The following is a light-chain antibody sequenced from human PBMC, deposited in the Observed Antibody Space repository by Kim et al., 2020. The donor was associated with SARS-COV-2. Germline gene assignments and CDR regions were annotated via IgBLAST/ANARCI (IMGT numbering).Light chain of an antibody. Sequence: ELTQPPSASGTHGQRVTISCSGSSSNIGSNTVNWYQQLPGTAPKLLIYSNNQRPSGVPDRFSGSKSGTSASLAISGLQSEDEADYYCAAWDDSLNGQVFGGGTQLTVL. J-gene: IGLJ3*02. CDR1: SSNIGSNT. CDR2: SNN. CDR3: AAWDDSLNGQV. V-gene: IGLV1-44*01.